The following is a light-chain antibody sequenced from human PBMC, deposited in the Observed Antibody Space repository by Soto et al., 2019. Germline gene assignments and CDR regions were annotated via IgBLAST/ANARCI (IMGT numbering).Light chain of an antibody. CDR1: QSVSVN. V-gene: IGKV3-15*01. Sequence: ELVMTQYPGTLSVSPGERATLSCRASQSVSVNLAWYQQQPGQAPRLLIYGVSTRATGIPARFSGSESGTEFTLTISSLQSEDFAVYYCQQYNDLPFTFGPGTKVDIK. CDR2: GVS. CDR3: QQYNDLPFT. J-gene: IGKJ3*01.